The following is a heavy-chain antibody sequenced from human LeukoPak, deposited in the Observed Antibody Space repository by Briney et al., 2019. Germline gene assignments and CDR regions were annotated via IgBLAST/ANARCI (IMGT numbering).Heavy chain of an antibody. J-gene: IGHJ4*02. CDR3: ARHPSSSVLYYFEY. Sequence: PSETLSLTCTVPGGSISSYYWSWIRQPPGKGLGWIGYINYSGSTKYNPSLKSPVTISVDTSKNQFSLKVSSVTAADTAFYYCARHPSSSVLYYFEYWGQGTLVTVSS. CDR1: GGSISSYY. CDR2: INYSGST. V-gene: IGHV4-59*08. D-gene: IGHD6-19*01.